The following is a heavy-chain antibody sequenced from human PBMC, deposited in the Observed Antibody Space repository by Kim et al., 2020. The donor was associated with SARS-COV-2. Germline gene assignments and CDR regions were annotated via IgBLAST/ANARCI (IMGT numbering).Heavy chain of an antibody. CDR1: GFTFSSYG. CDR2: ISYDGSNK. Sequence: GGSLRLSCAASGFTFSSYGMHWVRQAPGKGLEWVAVISYDGSNKYYADSVKGRFTISRDNSKNTLYLQMNSLRAEDTAVYYCAKEQLGALMGTAMIDYWGQGTLVTVSS. D-gene: IGHD5-18*01. J-gene: IGHJ4*02. V-gene: IGHV3-30*18. CDR3: AKEQLGALMGTAMIDY.